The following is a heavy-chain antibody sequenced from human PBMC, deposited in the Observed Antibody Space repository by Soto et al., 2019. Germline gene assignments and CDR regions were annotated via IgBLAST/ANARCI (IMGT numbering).Heavy chain of an antibody. J-gene: IGHJ4*02. Sequence: EVQLVESGGGLVQPGGSLRLSCEASGFSLSNYWMSWVRQAPGEGPEWVASIKWDGSKKNNVDVVRGRFTVSRDNAKNSLFLQMNSLRADDTAVYYCARDVIWGRGSLVFVSS. CDR2: IKWDGSKK. CDR1: GFSLSNYW. CDR3: ARDVI. V-gene: IGHV3-7*05.